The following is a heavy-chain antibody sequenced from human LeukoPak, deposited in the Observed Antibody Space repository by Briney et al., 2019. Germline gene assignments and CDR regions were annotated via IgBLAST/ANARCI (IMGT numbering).Heavy chain of an antibody. V-gene: IGHV1-2*02. CDR1: GYTFTGYY. CDR2: INPNSGGT. D-gene: IGHD6-19*01. Sequence: GASVKVSCKASGYTFTGYYIHWVRQAPGQGLEWMGWINPNSGGTNFAQKFQGRVTMTRDRSISTAYMELSRMRSDDTAVYYCATDSSGIEVANEIFDPWGQGTLVSVSS. J-gene: IGHJ5*02. CDR3: ATDSSGIEVANEIFDP.